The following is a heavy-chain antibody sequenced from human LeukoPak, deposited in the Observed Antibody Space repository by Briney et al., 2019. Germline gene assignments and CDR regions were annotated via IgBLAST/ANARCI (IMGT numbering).Heavy chain of an antibody. CDR2: IYHSEIT. D-gene: IGHD1-20*01. Sequence: SETLSLTCSVPGYSINSGYYWGWLRPPPGKVLEWIATIYHSEITYYNPSLQSRVTISVDTSKNQFSLNMNSVTAADTAVYYCARLSLITGRGYYFDYWGQGTLVTVSS. CDR3: ARLSLITGRGYYFDY. J-gene: IGHJ4*02. CDR1: GYSINSGYY. V-gene: IGHV4-38-2*01.